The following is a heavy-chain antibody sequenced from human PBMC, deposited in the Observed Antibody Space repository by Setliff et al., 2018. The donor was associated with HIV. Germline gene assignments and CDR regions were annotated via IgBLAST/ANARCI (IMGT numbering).Heavy chain of an antibody. CDR1: GASLTSGTYF. V-gene: IGHV4-61*09. D-gene: IGHD1-26*01. Sequence: SETLSLTCTVSGASLTSGTYFWSWIRQPAGQGLEWIGHIYTSGSTNYSPSVKSRVTISVDTSKNQFSLRLNSVTAADTAVYYCARASVGATGLYAFEIWGQGTMVTVSS. J-gene: IGHJ3*02. CDR2: IYTSGST. CDR3: ARASVGATGLYAFEI.